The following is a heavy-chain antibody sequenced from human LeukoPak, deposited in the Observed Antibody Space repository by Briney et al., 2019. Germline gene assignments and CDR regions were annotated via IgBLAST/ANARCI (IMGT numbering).Heavy chain of an antibody. J-gene: IGHJ4*02. V-gene: IGHV3-33*01. Sequence: PGGSLRLSCAASGFTFSSYGMHWVRQAPGKGLEWVAVIWYDGSNKYYADSVKGRFTISRDNSKNTLYLQMNSLRAEDTAVYYCAREVRSNYGLYYFDYWGQGTLVTVSS. CDR3: AREVRSNYGLYYFDY. D-gene: IGHD4-11*01. CDR2: IWYDGSNK. CDR1: GFTFSSYG.